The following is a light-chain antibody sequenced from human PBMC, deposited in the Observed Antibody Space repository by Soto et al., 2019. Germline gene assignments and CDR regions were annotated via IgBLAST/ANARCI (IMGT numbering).Light chain of an antibody. Sequence: QLVLTQSPSASASLGASVKLTCTLSSGHSSYAIAWHQQQPEKGPRYLMKLNSDGSHSKGAGIPDRFSGSSSGAERYLTISSLQSEDEAYYYCQTWGSGIHVVFGGGTKLTVL. CDR3: QTWGSGIHVV. CDR2: LNSDGSH. J-gene: IGLJ2*01. CDR1: SGHSSYA. V-gene: IGLV4-69*01.